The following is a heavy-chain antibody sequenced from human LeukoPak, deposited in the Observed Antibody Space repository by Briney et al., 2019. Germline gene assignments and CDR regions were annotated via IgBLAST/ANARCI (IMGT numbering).Heavy chain of an antibody. CDR2: IYYSGST. J-gene: IGHJ4*02. D-gene: IGHD6-19*01. CDR1: GGSISSYY. Sequence: SETLSLTCTVSGGSISSYYWSWIRQPPGKGLEWIGYIYYSGSTNYNPSLKSRVTISVDTSKNQFSLKLSSVTAADTAVYYCARLWIAVASKLISFDYWGQGTLVTVSS. CDR3: ARLWIAVASKLISFDY. V-gene: IGHV4-59*01.